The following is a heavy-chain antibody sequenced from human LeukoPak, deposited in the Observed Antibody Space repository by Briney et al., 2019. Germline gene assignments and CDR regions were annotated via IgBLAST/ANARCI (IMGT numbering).Heavy chain of an antibody. J-gene: IGHJ4*02. CDR2: IKQDGVDK. V-gene: IGHV3-7*01. CDR3: ARDPSRYDLDY. CDR1: GFSFSRSY. D-gene: IGHD5-12*01. Sequence: GGSLRLSCADSGFSFSRSYMNWVRQAPGKGLEWVATIKQDGVDKYYVDSVKGRFTISRDTAKNSLFLQMNSLRAEDTAVYYCARDPSRYDLDYWGQGTLVTVSS.